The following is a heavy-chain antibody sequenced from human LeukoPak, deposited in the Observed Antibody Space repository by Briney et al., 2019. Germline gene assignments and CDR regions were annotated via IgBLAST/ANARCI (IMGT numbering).Heavy chain of an antibody. CDR2: IIPILGIA. V-gene: IGHV1-69*04. D-gene: IGHD1-26*01. J-gene: IGHJ6*02. Sequence: ASVKVSCKASGGTFSSYAISWVRQAPGQGLEWMGRIIPILGIANYAQKFQGRVTITADKSTSTAYMELSSLRSEDTAVYYCARVRGSYEPHYHYYYGMDVWGQGTTVTVSS. CDR3: ARVRGSYEPHYHYYYGMDV. CDR1: GGTFSSYA.